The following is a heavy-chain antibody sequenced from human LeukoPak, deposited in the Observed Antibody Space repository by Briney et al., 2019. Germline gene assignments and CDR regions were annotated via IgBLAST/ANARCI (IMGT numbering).Heavy chain of an antibody. V-gene: IGHV3-11*01. Sequence: GGSLRLSCAASGFTFSDHYMSWIRQAPGKGLEWVSYISSSGSTIYYADSVKGRFTISRGNAKNSLYLQMNSLRAEDTAVYYCARRGVLWFGELFYYGMDVWGQGTTVTVSS. J-gene: IGHJ6*02. CDR3: ARRGVLWFGELFYYGMDV. CDR2: ISSSGSTI. D-gene: IGHD3-10*01. CDR1: GFTFSDHY.